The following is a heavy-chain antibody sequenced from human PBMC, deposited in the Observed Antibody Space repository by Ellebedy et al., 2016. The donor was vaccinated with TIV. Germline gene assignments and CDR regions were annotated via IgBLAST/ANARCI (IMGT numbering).Heavy chain of an antibody. CDR3: AKKYYYGSGSYYDVLDY. V-gene: IGHV3-23*01. Sequence: GGSLRLSXAASGLTFRSYSMNWVRQAPGKGLEWVSAISGSGDSTAHADSVKGRFTISRDNSKNTLYLQMNSLRAEDTAVYYCAKKYYYGSGSYYDVLDYWGQGTLVTVSS. CDR1: GLTFRSYS. J-gene: IGHJ4*02. D-gene: IGHD3-10*01. CDR2: ISGSGDST.